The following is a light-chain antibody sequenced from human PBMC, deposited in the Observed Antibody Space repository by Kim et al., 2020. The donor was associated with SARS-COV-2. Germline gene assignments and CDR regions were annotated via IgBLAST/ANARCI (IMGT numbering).Light chain of an antibody. CDR1: SGINVGTYR. Sequence: LTCPLRSGINVGTYRIYWYRQRPGSPPQYLLGYKSDSDKQQGSGVPSRFSGSKDASANAGILLISGLQSEDEADYYCMISHNGAWVFGGGTKVTVL. CDR3: MISHNGAWV. J-gene: IGLJ3*02. CDR2: YKSDSDK. V-gene: IGLV5-45*02.